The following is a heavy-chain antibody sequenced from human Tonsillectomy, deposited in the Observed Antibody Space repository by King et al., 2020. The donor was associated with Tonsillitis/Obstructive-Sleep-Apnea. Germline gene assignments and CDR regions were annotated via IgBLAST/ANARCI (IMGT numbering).Heavy chain of an antibody. V-gene: IGHV3-23*04. J-gene: IGHJ4*02. Sequence: VQLVESGGGLVQPGGSLRLSCAASGFTFSSYAMNWVRQAPGEGLEWVSTISGSGGSTYYADSVRGRFTISRDNSKNNLYLQMNSLRAEDTAIYSCAKGGYCSSTSCPSDYWGQGTLVTVSS. CDR3: AKGGYCSSTSCPSDY. CDR2: ISGSGGST. CDR1: GFTFSSYA. D-gene: IGHD2-2*01.